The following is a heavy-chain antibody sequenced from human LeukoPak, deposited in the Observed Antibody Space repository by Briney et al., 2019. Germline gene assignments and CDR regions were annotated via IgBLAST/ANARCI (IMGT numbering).Heavy chain of an antibody. V-gene: IGHV3-21*06. J-gene: IGHJ4*02. Sequence: GGSLRLSCAASGFSFSTYSMIWVRQAPGKGLEWVSSVSGTSEYIYYADSARGRFTISRDNAKNTVYLQMNSLRAEDTAVYYCARWYSSGWYSDYWGQGTLVTVPS. D-gene: IGHD6-19*01. CDR3: ARWYSSGWYSDY. CDR2: VSGTSEYI. CDR1: GFSFSTYS.